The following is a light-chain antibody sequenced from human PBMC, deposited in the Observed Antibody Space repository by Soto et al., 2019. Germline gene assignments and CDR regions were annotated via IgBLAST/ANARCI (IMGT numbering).Light chain of an antibody. J-gene: IGLJ3*02. Sequence: QAVVTQEPSLTVSPGGTVTLTCASSTGAVTSAYYPNWYQQKPGQAPRALIYSTSNKYSWTPARFSGSLLGGKAALTLSGVQPEDEADYYCLLYYGGQLGVFGGGTKLTVL. CDR1: TGAVTSAYY. V-gene: IGLV7-43*01. CDR2: STS. CDR3: LLYYGGQLGV.